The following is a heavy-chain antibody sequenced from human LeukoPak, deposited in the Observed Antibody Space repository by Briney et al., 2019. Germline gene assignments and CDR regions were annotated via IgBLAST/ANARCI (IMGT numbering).Heavy chain of an antibody. Sequence: TSETLSLTCTVSGGSISSYYWNWIRQPPGKGLEWIGYIYYSGSTNYNPSLKSRVTISVDTSKNQFSLKLSSVTAADTAVYYCASGPRSWYDLGDYYYYGMDVWGQGTTVTVSS. D-gene: IGHD1-1*01. CDR2: IYYSGST. V-gene: IGHV4-59*01. CDR1: GGSISSYY. CDR3: ASGPRSWYDLGDYYYYGMDV. J-gene: IGHJ6*02.